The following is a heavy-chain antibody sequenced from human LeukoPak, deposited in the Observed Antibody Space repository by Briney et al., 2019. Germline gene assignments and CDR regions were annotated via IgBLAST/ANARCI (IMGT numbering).Heavy chain of an antibody. CDR1: GFTFDDYG. D-gene: IGHD3-9*01. CDR3: ARDSDYDLLTGYSPFDY. V-gene: IGHV3-20*04. CDR2: INWNGGST. J-gene: IGHJ4*02. Sequence: GGSLRLSCAASGFTFDDYGMSWVRQAPGKGLEWVSGINWNGGSTGYADSVKGRFTISRDNAKNSLYLQMNSLRAEDTALYYCARDSDYDLLTGYSPFDYWGPGTLVTVSS.